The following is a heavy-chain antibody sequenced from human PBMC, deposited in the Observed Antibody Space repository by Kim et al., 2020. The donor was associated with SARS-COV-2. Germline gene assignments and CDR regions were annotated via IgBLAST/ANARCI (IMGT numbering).Heavy chain of an antibody. J-gene: IGHJ4*02. CDR3: ARDWGPNYDSSGYYSV. CDR1: GGSISSGGYY. CDR2: IYYSGST. D-gene: IGHD3-22*01. V-gene: IGHV4-31*03. Sequence: SETLSLTCTVSGGSISSGGYYWSWIRQHPGKGLEWIGYIYYSGSTYYNPSLKSRVTISVDTSKNQFSLKLSSVTAADTAVYYCARDWGPNYDSSGYYSVWGQGTLVTVSS.